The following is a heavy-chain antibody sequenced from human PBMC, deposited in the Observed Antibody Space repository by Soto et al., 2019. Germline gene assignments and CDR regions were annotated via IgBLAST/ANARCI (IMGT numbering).Heavy chain of an antibody. CDR1: GYTFTGYY. CDR3: ASEEQTGEHYYLDY. D-gene: IGHD7-27*01. V-gene: IGHV1-2*02. CDR2: ISPHSGAP. Sequence: QVRLVQSGAEVKKPGASVKVSCKASGYTFTGYYIHWVRQAPGQGLEWMGSISPHSGAPNYAQRFQGRVTMTRATSMSTVYMEMSGLTSDDTAVYYCASEEQTGEHYYLDYWGQGTLVIVSS. J-gene: IGHJ4*02.